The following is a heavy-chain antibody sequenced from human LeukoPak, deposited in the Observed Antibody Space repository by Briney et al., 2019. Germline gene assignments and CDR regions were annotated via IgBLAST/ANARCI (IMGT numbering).Heavy chain of an antibody. CDR2: INPNSGGT. CDR3: ARPRDYGDYDAFDI. V-gene: IGHV1-2*02. CDR1: GYTCTGYY. Sequence: ASVKVSCKASGYTCTGYYMHWVRQAPGQGLEWTGWINPNSGGTNYAQKFQGRVTMTSDTSISTAYMELSRLRFDDTAVYYCARPRDYGDYDAFDIWGQGTMVTVSS. J-gene: IGHJ3*02. D-gene: IGHD4-17*01.